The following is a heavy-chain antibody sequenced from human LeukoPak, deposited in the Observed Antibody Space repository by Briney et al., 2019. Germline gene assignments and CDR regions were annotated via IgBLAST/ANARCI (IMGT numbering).Heavy chain of an antibody. CDR1: GFTFSNYG. V-gene: IGHV3-30*18. D-gene: IGHD4-17*01. Sequence: GGSLRLSCVASGFTFSNYGMHWVRLAPAKGLEWVAVISFDGRNKYYGESVKGRFTISRDKSKNTVYLQLSSLRPDDTAIYFCAKYADYGVHRDWFDPWGQGTLVTVSS. CDR2: ISFDGRNK. CDR3: AKYADYGVHRDWFDP. J-gene: IGHJ5*02.